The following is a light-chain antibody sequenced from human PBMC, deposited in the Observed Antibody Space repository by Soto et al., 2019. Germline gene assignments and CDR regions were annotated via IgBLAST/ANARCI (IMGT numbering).Light chain of an antibody. CDR2: NDS. V-gene: IGLV3-9*01. CDR3: QVWDTSSAL. Sequence: SYELTQPLSGSVALGQTAMFTCGGNHIGSKNVHCYQQKPGQAPVLVIYNDSNRPSGIPERFSGSNSGSTATLTISRAQAGDEADYYCQVWDTSSALIGGGTKLTVL. CDR1: HIGSKN. J-gene: IGLJ2*01.